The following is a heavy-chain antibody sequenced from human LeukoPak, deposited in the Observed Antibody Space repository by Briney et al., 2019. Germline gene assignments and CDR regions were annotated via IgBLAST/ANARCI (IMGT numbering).Heavy chain of an antibody. J-gene: IGHJ4*02. CDR1: AFTFSTYG. Sequence: PGGSLRLSCAASAFTFSTYGMYWVRQAPGKGLEWVAFIRFDGSNTYYADSVKGRFTISRENSKNTLYLQMNSLRAEDTAVYYCAKDGCSSTNCYKGGIDYWGQGTLVTVSS. V-gene: IGHV3-30*02. CDR2: IRFDGSNT. D-gene: IGHD2-2*02. CDR3: AKDGCSSTNCYKGGIDY.